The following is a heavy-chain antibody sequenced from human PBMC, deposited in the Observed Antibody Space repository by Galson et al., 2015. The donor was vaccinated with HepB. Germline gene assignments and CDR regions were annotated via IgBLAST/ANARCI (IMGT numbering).Heavy chain of an antibody. Sequence: SLRLSCAASGFTFSSYAMHWVRQAPGKGLEWVAVISYDGSNKYYADSVKGRFTISRDNSKNTLYLQMNSLRAEDTAVYYCARDKWFGEQSSCFDYWGQGTLVTVSS. V-gene: IGHV3-30-3*01. CDR1: GFTFSSYA. J-gene: IGHJ4*02. CDR3: ARDKWFGEQSSCFDY. D-gene: IGHD3-10*01. CDR2: ISYDGSNK.